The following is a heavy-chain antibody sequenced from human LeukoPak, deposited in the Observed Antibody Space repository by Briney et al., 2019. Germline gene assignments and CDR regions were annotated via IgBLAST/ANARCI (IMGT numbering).Heavy chain of an antibody. V-gene: IGHV1-46*01. Sequence: ASVKVSCKASGYTFTSYYMHWVRQAPGQGLEWMGLINPSGSSTSYAQKFQGRVTMTRNTSISTAYMELSSLRSEDTAVYYCARGDGAFDIWGQGTMVTVSS. J-gene: IGHJ3*02. CDR1: GYTFTSYY. CDR3: ARGDGAFDI. CDR2: INPSGSST.